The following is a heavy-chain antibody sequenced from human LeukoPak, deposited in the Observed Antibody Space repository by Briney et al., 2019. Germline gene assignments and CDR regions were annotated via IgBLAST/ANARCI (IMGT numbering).Heavy chain of an antibody. CDR2: IYYSGST. CDR3: ARGLYYNGFDY. CDR1: GGSISSSSYY. Sequence: SETLSLTCTVSGGSISSSSYYWCWIRQPPGKGLEWIGSIYYSGSTYYNPSLKSRVTISVDTSKNQFSLKLSSVTAADTAVYYCARGLYYNGFDYWGQGTLVTVSS. D-gene: IGHD2-8*01. V-gene: IGHV4-39*07. J-gene: IGHJ4*02.